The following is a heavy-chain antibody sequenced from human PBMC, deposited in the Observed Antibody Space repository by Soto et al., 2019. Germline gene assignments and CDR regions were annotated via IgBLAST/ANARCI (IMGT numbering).Heavy chain of an antibody. J-gene: IGHJ5*02. CDR2: IYYSGST. Sequence: PSETLSLTCTVSGGSISSYYWSWIRQPPGKGLEWIGYIYYSGSTNYNPSLKSRVTISVDTSKNQFSLKLSSVTAADTAVYYCASHELRWGSGSSYYVLAAWGQGTLVTVSS. CDR1: GGSISSYY. V-gene: IGHV4-59*08. CDR3: ASHELRWGSGSSYYVLAA. D-gene: IGHD3-10*01.